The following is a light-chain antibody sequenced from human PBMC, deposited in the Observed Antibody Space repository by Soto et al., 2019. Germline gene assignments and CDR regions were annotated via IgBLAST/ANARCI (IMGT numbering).Light chain of an antibody. CDR3: VAWDDSLSGWV. Sequence: QSVLTQPPSVSGAPGQRVTISCTGNSTNLGAGYDVHWYQQLPGAAPKLVIFGNRNRPSGVPERFSGSKSGTSTSLTISGLQSEDEADYYCVAWDDSLSGWVFGGGTKLTVL. CDR2: GNR. CDR1: STNLGAGYD. V-gene: IGLV1-40*01. J-gene: IGLJ3*02.